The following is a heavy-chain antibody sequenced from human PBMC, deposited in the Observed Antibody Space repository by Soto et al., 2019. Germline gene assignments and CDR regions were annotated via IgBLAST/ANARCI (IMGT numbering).Heavy chain of an antibody. CDR3: AFNWNDIYYMDV. CDR1: GFTFSSYL. CDR2: ISYDGSSK. Sequence: QVQLVESGGGVVQPGKSLRLSCAASGFTFSSYLMHWVRQAPGTGLEWVALISYDGSSKNYADSVKGRFTVSRDNSKNTLYLQMNSLRAEDTALYYCAFNWNDIYYMDVWGKGTTVTVSS. V-gene: IGHV3-30*03. D-gene: IGHD1-1*01. J-gene: IGHJ6*03.